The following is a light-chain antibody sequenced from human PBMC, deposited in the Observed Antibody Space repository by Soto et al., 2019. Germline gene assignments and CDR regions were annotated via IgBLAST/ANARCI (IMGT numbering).Light chain of an antibody. CDR3: QQCGSCSPWT. Sequence: DIQMTQSPSTLSASVGDRVTITCRASQSISSWLAWYQQKPGRAPKLLIYKASSLETGVPSRFSGSGSGTEFTRVISSLQPDDFASLYCQQCGSCSPWTFGQGTKVEIK. J-gene: IGKJ1*01. V-gene: IGKV1-5*03. CDR2: KAS. CDR1: QSISSW.